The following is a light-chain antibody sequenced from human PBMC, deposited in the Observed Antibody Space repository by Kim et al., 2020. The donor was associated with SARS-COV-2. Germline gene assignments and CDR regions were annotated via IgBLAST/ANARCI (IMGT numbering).Light chain of an antibody. CDR1: SLRSYY. CDR3: KSRDSRGKVV. Sequence: SSELTQNPAVSAALGQTVRITCQGDSLRSYYATWYQQKSGQAPVLVFYGKDKRPSGIPDRFSGSSSGNTASLTITGAQAADEADYYCKSRDSRGKVVFGGGTKVTVL. J-gene: IGLJ2*01. CDR2: GKD. V-gene: IGLV3-19*01.